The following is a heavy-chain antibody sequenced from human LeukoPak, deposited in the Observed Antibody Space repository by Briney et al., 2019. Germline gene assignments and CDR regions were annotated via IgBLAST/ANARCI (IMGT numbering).Heavy chain of an antibody. J-gene: IGHJ4*02. Sequence: ASVTVSFKASGYTFTSYYMHWVRQAPGQGLEWMGIINPSGGSTSYAQKFQCRVTMTRDTSTSTVYMELSSLRSEDTAVYYCARVCRPRSTSCAIDYWGQGTLVTVSS. CDR2: INPSGGST. D-gene: IGHD2-2*01. CDR3: ARVCRPRSTSCAIDY. V-gene: IGHV1-46*01. CDR1: GYTFTSYY.